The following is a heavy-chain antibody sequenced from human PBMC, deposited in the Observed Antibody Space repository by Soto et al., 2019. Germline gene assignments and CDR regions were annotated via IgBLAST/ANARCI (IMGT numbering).Heavy chain of an antibody. CDR3: AREYSNSPECFDL. D-gene: IGHD1-26*01. Sequence: SETLSLTCTVSGGSVNSDYYYWTWIRQPPGKGLEWIGYIYNSGRTNYNPSLKSRVSISMDTSRNQFSLQLTSVSAADTAVFYCAREYSNSPECFDLWGQGSLVTVSS. CDR2: IYNSGRT. CDR1: GGSVNSDYYY. J-gene: IGHJ4*02. V-gene: IGHV4-61*01.